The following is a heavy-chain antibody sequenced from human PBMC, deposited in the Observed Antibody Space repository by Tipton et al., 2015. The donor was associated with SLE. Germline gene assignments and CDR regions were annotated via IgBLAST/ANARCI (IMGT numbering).Heavy chain of an antibody. CDR2: INPSGGST. Sequence: QSGPEVKKPGASVKVSCKASGYTFTFYYIHWVRQAPGQGPEWMGVINPSGGSTSYAPQFQGRVTMTRDTSKNQFSLKLSSVTAADTAVYYCARLRDIVLYWGQGTLVTVSS. CDR1: GYTFTFYY. D-gene: IGHD2-15*01. J-gene: IGHJ4*02. V-gene: IGHV1-46*01. CDR3: ARLRDIVLY.